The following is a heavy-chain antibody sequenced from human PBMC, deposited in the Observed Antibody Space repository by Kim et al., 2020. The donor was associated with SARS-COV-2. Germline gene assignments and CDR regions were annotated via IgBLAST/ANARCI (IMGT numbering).Heavy chain of an antibody. Sequence: SETLSLTCTVSGGSISSYYWSWVRQPPGKGLEWIGYVYSSGSSNYNPSLKSRVTISIDTSKNQFSLKLTSVTAADTAVYYCARDSGTSMPHVFDYWGQGTLVTVSS. V-gene: IGHV4-59*01. J-gene: IGHJ4*02. CDR3: ARDSGTSMPHVFDY. CDR2: VYSSGSS. D-gene: IGHD1-26*01. CDR1: GGSISSYY.